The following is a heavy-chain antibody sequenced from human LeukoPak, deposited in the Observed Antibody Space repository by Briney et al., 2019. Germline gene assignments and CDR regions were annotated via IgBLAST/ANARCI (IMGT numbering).Heavy chain of an antibody. CDR3: AVTYYDFWSAQGYGMDV. CDR1: GFTFSSYS. Sequence: SPGGSLRLSCTASGFTFSSYSMNWVRQAPGKGLEWVSSISSSSSYIYYADSVKGRFTISRDNAKNSLYLQMNSLRAEDTAVYYCAVTYYDFWSAQGYGMDVWGQGTTVTVSS. V-gene: IGHV3-21*01. J-gene: IGHJ6*02. CDR2: ISSSSSYI. D-gene: IGHD3-3*01.